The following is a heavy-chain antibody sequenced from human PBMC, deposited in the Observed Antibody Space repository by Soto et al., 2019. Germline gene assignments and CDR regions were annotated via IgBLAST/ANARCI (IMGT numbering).Heavy chain of an antibody. CDR3: AKDQLYAQKAYYFDY. CDR1: GFTFRNYA. CDR2: ISGSGGST. J-gene: IGHJ4*02. Sequence: GGSLRLSCAASGFTFRNYAMTWVRQAPGKGLEWVSAISGSGGSTYYADSVKGRFTISRDNSKNTLYLQMNSLRAEDKAVYYCAKDQLYAQKAYYFDYWGQGTLVTVSS. V-gene: IGHV3-23*01. D-gene: IGHD2-8*01.